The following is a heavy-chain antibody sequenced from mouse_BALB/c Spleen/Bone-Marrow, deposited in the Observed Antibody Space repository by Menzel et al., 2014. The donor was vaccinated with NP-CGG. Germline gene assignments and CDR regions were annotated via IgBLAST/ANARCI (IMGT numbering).Heavy chain of an antibody. CDR3: ARHAYYDQTEVSFVY. CDR1: GFSFNSYG. Sequence: ESGGGLVKSGGSLKLSCAASGFSFNSYGMSWVRQTPEKRLEWVATISGGGSYTFYPDSVKGRFTISRDNAKNNLYLQLSSLRSEDTALYYCARHAYYDQTEVSFVYWGQGTLVTVSA. V-gene: IGHV5-9-2*01. D-gene: IGHD2-4*01. CDR2: ISGGGSYT. J-gene: IGHJ3*01.